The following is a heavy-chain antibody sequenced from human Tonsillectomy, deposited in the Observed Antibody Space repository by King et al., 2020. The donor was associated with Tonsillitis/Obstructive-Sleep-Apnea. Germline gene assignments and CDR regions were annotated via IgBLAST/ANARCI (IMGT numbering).Heavy chain of an antibody. V-gene: IGHV1-2*02. D-gene: IGHD1-26*01. CDR1: GHNFTGYY. Sequence: QLVQSGAEVKKPGASVKVSCKASGHNFTGYYIHWVRQAPGQGLEWMGCINPNSGGANYAQKFQGRVTMTRDKSISTADMELSRLRSDDTAVYYCARDIGRWTARGGMDGWGQGTTVTVSS. CDR3: ARDIGRWTARGGMDG. CDR2: INPNSGGA. J-gene: IGHJ6*02.